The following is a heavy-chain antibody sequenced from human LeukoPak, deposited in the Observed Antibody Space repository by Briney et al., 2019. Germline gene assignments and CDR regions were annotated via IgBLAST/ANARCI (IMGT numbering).Heavy chain of an antibody. Sequence: ASVKVSCKASGYTFTSYYMHWVRQAPGQGLEWMGIINPSGGSTSYAQKLQGRVTMTRDTSTSTVYMELSSLGSEDTAVYYCARDPGKAAAASTWGAFDIWGQGTMVTVSS. CDR2: INPSGGST. CDR3: ARDPGKAAAASTWGAFDI. D-gene: IGHD6-13*01. J-gene: IGHJ3*02. V-gene: IGHV1-46*04. CDR1: GYTFTSYY.